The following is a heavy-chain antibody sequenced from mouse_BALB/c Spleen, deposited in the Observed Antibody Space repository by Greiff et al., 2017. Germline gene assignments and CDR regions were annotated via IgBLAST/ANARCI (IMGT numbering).Heavy chain of an antibody. V-gene: IGHV14-4*02. CDR2: IDPENGDT. D-gene: IGHD2-10*01. J-gene: IGHJ3*01. Sequence: VQLQQSGAELVRPGALVKLSCKASGFNIKDYYMHWVKQRPEQGLEWIGWIDPENGDTEYAPKFQGKATMTADTSSNTAYLQLSSLTSEDTAVYYCNPYYGNYSYGGQGTLVTVSA. CDR1: GFNIKDYY. CDR3: NPYYGNYSY.